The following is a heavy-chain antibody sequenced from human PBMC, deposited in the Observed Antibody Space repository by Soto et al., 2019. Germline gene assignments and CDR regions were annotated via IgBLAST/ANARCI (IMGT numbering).Heavy chain of an antibody. CDR1: GGSISSGGYS. CDR2: IYYSGST. V-gene: IGHV4-39*01. D-gene: IGHD3-22*01. CDR3: ARNERSSGYYYLYPVDY. Sequence: SETLSLTCAVSGGSISSGGYSWSWIRQPPGKGLEWIGSIYYSGSTYYNPSLKSRVAISVDTSKNQFSLKLSSVTAADTAVYYCARNERSSGYYYLYPVDYWGQGTLVTVSS. J-gene: IGHJ4*02.